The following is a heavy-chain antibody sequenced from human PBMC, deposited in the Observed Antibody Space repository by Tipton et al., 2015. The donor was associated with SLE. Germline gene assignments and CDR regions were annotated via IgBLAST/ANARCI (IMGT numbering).Heavy chain of an antibody. V-gene: IGHV4-61*09. Sequence: TLSLTCTVSGGSISSGSYYWSWIRQSPGKGLEWVGHIYTSGSTNYNPSLKSRVTISLDTSKNHFSLKLTSVTAADTAVYYCARAGSAVAGTWGQGTLVTVSS. CDR3: ARAGSAVAGT. CDR1: GGSISSGSYY. J-gene: IGHJ1*01. D-gene: IGHD6-19*01. CDR2: IYTSGST.